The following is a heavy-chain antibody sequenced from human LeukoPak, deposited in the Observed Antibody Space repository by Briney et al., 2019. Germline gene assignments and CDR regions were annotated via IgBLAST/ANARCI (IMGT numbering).Heavy chain of an antibody. CDR1: GGSISSGGYY. Sequence: SETLSLTCTVSGGSISSGGYYWSWIRQPPGKGLEWIGNIYHSGSAYYNPSLKSRVTISVDRSKNQFSLKLSSVTAADTAVYYCASVVPAARHYYYYYMDVWGKGTTVTVSS. CDR3: ASVVPAARHYYYYYMDV. CDR2: IYHSGSA. J-gene: IGHJ6*03. D-gene: IGHD2-2*01. V-gene: IGHV4-30-2*01.